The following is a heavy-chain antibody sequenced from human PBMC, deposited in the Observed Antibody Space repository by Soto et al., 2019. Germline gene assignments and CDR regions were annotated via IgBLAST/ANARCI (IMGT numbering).Heavy chain of an antibody. CDR3: ARDFCSSTSCYGPYYGMDV. Sequence: LRLSCAASGFTFSDYYMSWIRQAPGKGLEWVSYISSSSSYTNYADSVKGRFTISRDNAKNSLYLQMNSLRAEDTAVYYCARDFCSSTSCYGPYYGMDVWGQGTTVTVSS. V-gene: IGHV3-11*06. J-gene: IGHJ6*02. CDR1: GFTFSDYY. CDR2: ISSSSSYT. D-gene: IGHD2-2*01.